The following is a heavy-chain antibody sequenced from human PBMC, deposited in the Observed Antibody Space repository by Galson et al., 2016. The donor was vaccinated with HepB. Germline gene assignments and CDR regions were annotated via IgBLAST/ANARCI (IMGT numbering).Heavy chain of an antibody. CDR2: ISYDGSNK. D-gene: IGHD3-22*01. J-gene: IGHJ4*02. CDR1: GFTFSSYG. V-gene: IGHV3-30*03. CDR3: ARGGHYYDSSAEPPDY. Sequence: SLRLSCAASGFTFSSYGMHWVRQAPGKGLEWVAFISYDGSNKKYADYVKGRFTISRDNAENTLYLQMNSLRAEDTAVYYCARGGHYYDSSAEPPDYWGQGTLVTVSS.